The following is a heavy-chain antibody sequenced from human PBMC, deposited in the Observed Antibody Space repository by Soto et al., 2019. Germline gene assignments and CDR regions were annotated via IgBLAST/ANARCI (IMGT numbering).Heavy chain of an antibody. D-gene: IGHD5-12*01. J-gene: IGHJ3*02. Sequence: GVLRLSCAACGFTFSSYEMDWVRQAPGKGLEWVAYISSSGTILYGDSVKGRFTISRDNADNSLYLQMNSLTAEDTAVYYCTKEKSVMYSGYDAFDIWGRGTMVTVSS. CDR1: GFTFSSYE. CDR3: TKEKSVMYSGYDAFDI. CDR2: ISSSGTI. V-gene: IGHV3-48*03.